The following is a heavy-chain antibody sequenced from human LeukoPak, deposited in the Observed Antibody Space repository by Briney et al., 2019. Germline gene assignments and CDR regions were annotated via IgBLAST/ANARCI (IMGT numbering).Heavy chain of an antibody. CDR2: IFYGGSS. Sequence: SETLSLTCTVSGASISSSTYYWGWIRQPPGKGLEWIGSIFYGGSSYYNPSLKSRVTISVDRSKNQFSLKLNSVTAADTAVYYCARGMDCSGGSCQAWGAFDIWGQGTMVTVSS. CDR1: GASISSSTYY. CDR3: ARGMDCSGGSCQAWGAFDI. V-gene: IGHV4-39*07. D-gene: IGHD2-15*01. J-gene: IGHJ3*02.